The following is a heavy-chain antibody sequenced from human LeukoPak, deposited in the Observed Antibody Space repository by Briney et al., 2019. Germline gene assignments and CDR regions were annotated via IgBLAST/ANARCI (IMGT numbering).Heavy chain of an antibody. Sequence: GGSLRLSCAPSGFTFSSYEMNWVRQAPGKGLEWVSYISSSGSTIYYADSVKGRFTISRDNAKNSLYLQMNSLRAEDTAVYYCARDRYDYVWGSYPFDYWGQGTLVTVSS. V-gene: IGHV3-48*03. CDR1: GFTFSSYE. CDR3: ARDRYDYVWGSYPFDY. CDR2: ISSSGSTI. D-gene: IGHD3-16*02. J-gene: IGHJ4*02.